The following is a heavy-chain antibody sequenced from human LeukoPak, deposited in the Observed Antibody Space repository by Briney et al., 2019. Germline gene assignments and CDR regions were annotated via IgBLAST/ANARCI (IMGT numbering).Heavy chain of an antibody. D-gene: IGHD5-18*01. CDR3: AFSPLGDNYGFPY. CDR2: LSEGGDTA. V-gene: IGHV3-23*01. J-gene: IGHJ4*02. CDR1: GFTFSSYV. Sequence: PGRSLRLSCAGSGFTFSSYVMHWVRQAPGRGLEWVSSLSEGGDTAYYADSVKGRFTIYRDNSRDTLYLQVNNLRADDTALYYCAFSPLGDNYGFPYWGQGALVIVSS.